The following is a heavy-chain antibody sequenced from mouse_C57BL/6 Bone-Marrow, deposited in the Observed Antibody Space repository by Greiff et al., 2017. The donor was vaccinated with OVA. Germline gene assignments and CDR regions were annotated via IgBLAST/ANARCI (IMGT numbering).Heavy chain of an antibody. Sequence: EVQLQESGGDLVKPGGSLKLSCAASGYTFSSYGMSWVRQTPDKRLEWVATISSGDSYTYYPYSVKGRFTISRDNAKNTLYLQMSSLKSEDTAKYYYESNPYEINFDYWGQGTSLTVSS. CDR1: GYTFSSYG. D-gene: IGHD2-3*01. V-gene: IGHV5-6*01. CDR2: ISSGDSYT. CDR3: ESNPYEINFDY. J-gene: IGHJ2*02.